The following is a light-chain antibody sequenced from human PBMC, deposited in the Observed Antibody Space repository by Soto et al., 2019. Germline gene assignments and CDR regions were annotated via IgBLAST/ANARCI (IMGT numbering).Light chain of an antibody. CDR3: ELRVDWPPWT. J-gene: IGKJ1*01. V-gene: IGKV3-11*01. CDR2: DSY. Sequence: EIVVTQSPATLSLSPGERATLSCSASQSVSSSLAWYQQKPGQAPRLLIYDSYNRATGISARFSGSGSGTDFTLTISSLAPEDSAVYYCELRVDWPPWTLGQGTKVEIK. CDR1: QSVSSS.